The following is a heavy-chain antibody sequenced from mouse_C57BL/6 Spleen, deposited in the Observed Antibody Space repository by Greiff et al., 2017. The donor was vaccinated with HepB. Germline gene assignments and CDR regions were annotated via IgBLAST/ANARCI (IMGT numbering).Heavy chain of an antibody. V-gene: IGHV1-69*01. CDR1: GYTFTSFW. D-gene: IGHD2-5*01. J-gene: IGHJ3*01. CDR3: ARGNYSNWFAY. Sequence: VQLQQPGAELVMPGASVKLSCKASGYTFTSFWMHWVKQRPGQGLEWIGEIDPSDSYTNYSQKFKGKSTLTVDKSSSTAYMQLSSLTSEDSAVYYCARGNYSNWFAYWPRDSGHCLC. CDR2: IDPSDSYT.